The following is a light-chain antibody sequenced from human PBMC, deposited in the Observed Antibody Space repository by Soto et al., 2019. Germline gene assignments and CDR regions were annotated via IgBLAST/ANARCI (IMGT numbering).Light chain of an antibody. CDR2: SNN. V-gene: IGLV1-44*01. Sequence: QSVLTQPPSASGTPGRRVTISCSGSSSNIGSNTVNWYQQLPGTAPTLLIYSNNQRPSGVPDRFSGSKSGTSASLAVNGLQSEDAADYYCAAWDDSLNGPLFGGGTKLTVL. CDR3: AAWDDSLNGPL. J-gene: IGLJ3*02. CDR1: SSNIGSNT.